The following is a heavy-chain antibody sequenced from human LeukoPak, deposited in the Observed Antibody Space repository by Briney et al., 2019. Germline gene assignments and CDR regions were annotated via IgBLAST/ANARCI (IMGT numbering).Heavy chain of an antibody. CDR1: GGSISSSSYY. V-gene: IGHV4-39*07. CDR3: AVSGRYYYDSSGYNK. D-gene: IGHD3-22*01. J-gene: IGHJ4*02. Sequence: PSETLSLTCTVSGGSISSSSYYWGWIRQPPGKGLEWIGSIYYSGSTYYNPSLKSRVTISVDTSKNQFSLKLSSVTAADTAVYYCAVSGRYYYDSSGYNKWGQGTLVTVSS. CDR2: IYYSGST.